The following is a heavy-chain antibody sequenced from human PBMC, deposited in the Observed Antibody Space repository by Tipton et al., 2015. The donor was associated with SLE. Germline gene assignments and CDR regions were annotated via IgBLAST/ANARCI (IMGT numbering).Heavy chain of an antibody. CDR1: GGSISETIYY. D-gene: IGHD3-3*01. CDR3: ARLREECYYYYDVDG. J-gene: IGHJ6*02. V-gene: IGHV4-39*07. CDR2: IYYDGMT. Sequence: TLSLTCTVSGGSISETIYYWGWIRQPPGKGLEWIGSIYYDGMTYPNPSLKSRVTMSLDTSKNQFSLNLRSVTAADMAVYYCARLREECYYYYDVDGWGPGTTVTVSS.